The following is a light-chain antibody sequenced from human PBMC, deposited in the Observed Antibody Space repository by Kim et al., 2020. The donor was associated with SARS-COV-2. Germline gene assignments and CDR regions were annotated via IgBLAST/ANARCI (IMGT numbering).Light chain of an antibody. CDR2: AAS. CDR3: QQSYNTPRGPFT. J-gene: IGKJ3*01. Sequence: DIQMTQSPSSLSASVGDRVTITCRASQSISSYLNWYQQKPGKAPKLLIYAASSLQSGVPSRFSGSGSGTDFTLTISSLQPEDFATYYCQQSYNTPRGPFTFGPGTKVDIK. V-gene: IGKV1-39*01. CDR1: QSISSY.